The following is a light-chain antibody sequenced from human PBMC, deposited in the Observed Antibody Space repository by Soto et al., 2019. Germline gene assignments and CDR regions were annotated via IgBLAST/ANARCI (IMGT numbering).Light chain of an antibody. CDR1: SSDVGTYDY. V-gene: IGLV2-8*01. J-gene: IGLJ1*01. CDR2: GVT. CDR3: SSYAGRSMYV. Sequence: QSVGAQPPCASGSPGQSVTLSCTGTSSDVGTYDYVSWYQQYPGKAPKLLIYGVTRRPSGVPDRFSGSKSGNTAALTVSGLRAEDEAYYYCSSYAGRSMYVFGTGTKVTVL.